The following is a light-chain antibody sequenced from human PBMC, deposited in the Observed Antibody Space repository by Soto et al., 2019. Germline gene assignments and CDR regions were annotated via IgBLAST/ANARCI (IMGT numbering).Light chain of an antibody. CDR1: QTISGL. J-gene: IGKJ4*02. Sequence: DIQMTQSPSTLSASVGDRVTITFRASQTISGLLAWYQQKPGKAPKLLIYKTSSLQSGVPSRFIGRGSGTEFTLTISSLQPDDFATYYCQQYENFSPFGGGTKVEIK. CDR3: QQYENFSP. CDR2: KTS. V-gene: IGKV1-5*03.